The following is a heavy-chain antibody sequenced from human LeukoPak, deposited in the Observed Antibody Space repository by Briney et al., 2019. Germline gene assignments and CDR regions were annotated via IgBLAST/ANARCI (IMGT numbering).Heavy chain of an antibody. V-gene: IGHV3-48*03. D-gene: IGHD3-16*01. CDR2: ISSSGSTI. J-gene: IGHJ4*02. CDR3: ARDYGGVLNY. Sequence: PGGSLRLSCAASGFTFSSYEMNWVRQAPGKGLEWVSYISSSGSTIYYADSVKGRFTISRDNAKNSLYLQMNSLRAEDTAVYCCARDYGGVLNYWGQGTLVTVSS. CDR1: GFTFSSYE.